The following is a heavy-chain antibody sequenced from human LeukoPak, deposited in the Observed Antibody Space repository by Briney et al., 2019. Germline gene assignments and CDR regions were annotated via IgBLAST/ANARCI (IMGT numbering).Heavy chain of an antibody. CDR3: AKGALPMIAIDYYFDY. D-gene: IGHD3-22*01. Sequence: GGSLRLSCAASGFTFSSYSMNWVRQAPGKGLEWVSYISSSSSTIYYADSVKGRFTISRDNAKNSLYLQMNSLRAEDTAVYYCAKGALPMIAIDYYFDYWGQGTLVTVSS. CDR1: GFTFSSYS. V-gene: IGHV3-48*04. CDR2: ISSSSSTI. J-gene: IGHJ4*02.